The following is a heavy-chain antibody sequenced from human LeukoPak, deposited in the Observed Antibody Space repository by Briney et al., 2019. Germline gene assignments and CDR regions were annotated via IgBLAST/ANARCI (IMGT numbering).Heavy chain of an antibody. J-gene: IGHJ4*02. CDR3: ARSPNPHCSTDCYGDY. CDR2: ITGSGGST. Sequence: SGGCLRLSCEASGFTFINYALHWVRQAPGKGLEWVSDITGSGGSTYYADSVKGRFTISRDNSKNTLYMLVNNLRAEDTAVYYCARSPNPHCSTDCYGDYWGQGTLVTVSS. D-gene: IGHD2-2*01. CDR1: GFTFINYA. V-gene: IGHV3-23*01.